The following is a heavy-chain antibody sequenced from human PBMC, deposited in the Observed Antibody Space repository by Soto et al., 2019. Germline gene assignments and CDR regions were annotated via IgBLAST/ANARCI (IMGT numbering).Heavy chain of an antibody. CDR1: EFTFSKAW. CDR2: IKSNADGGTI. V-gene: IGHV3-15*02. J-gene: IGHJ6*02. Sequence: EVQLVESGGALVKPGGSLRLSCAASEFTFSKAWMSWVRQAPGKGLEWVCRIKSNADGGTIDYAAPVKGRFTISRDDSKNMLSLQMNSLKTEDTAVYYCTTARRNSYGMDVWGQGTTVTVSS. CDR3: TTARRNSYGMDV.